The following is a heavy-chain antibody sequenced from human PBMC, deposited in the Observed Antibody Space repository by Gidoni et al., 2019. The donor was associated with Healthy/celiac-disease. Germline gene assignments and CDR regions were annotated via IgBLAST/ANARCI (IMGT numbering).Heavy chain of an antibody. CDR3: ATSGIAVAATWYFDL. CDR1: GVTFTNAW. J-gene: IGHJ2*01. V-gene: IGHV3-15*01. D-gene: IGHD6-19*01. Sequence: EVQLVESGGGLVTPGGSLRLSCAASGVTFTNAWMSWVRQAPGKGLEWVGRIKSKSDGGTTDYPEPVKGRFTISRDDSRNTLYLQMNSLKTEDTAVYYCATSGIAVAATWYFDLWGRGTLVTVSS. CDR2: IKSKSDGGTT.